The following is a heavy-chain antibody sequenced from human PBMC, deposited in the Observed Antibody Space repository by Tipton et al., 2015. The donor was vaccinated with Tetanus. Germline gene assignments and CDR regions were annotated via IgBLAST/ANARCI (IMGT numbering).Heavy chain of an antibody. CDR3: ARGGKLGLGYFDL. D-gene: IGHD7-27*01. Sequence: LRLSCNVSGDSISSYYWNWIRQPAGKGLEWIGRFYTTGSTIYNPSLRSRVTMSVDTSKNQFSLTPSSVTAADTAVYYCARGGKLGLGYFDLWGRGTLVTVSS. CDR2: FYTTGST. J-gene: IGHJ2*01. V-gene: IGHV4-4*07. CDR1: GDSISSYY.